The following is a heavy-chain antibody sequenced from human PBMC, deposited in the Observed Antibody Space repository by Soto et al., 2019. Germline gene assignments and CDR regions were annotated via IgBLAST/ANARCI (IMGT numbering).Heavy chain of an antibody. CDR3: ARSFGWFWELFFDY. V-gene: IGHV3-30-3*01. CDR1: GFTFSSYA. D-gene: IGHD3-10*01. Sequence: GGSLRVSWAASGFTFSSYAMHWVRQAPGKGLEWVAVISYDGSNKYYADSVKGRFTISRDNSKTTLYLQMNSLRAYVTAVYSCARSFGWFWELFFDYWGQGSLVPVSS. J-gene: IGHJ4*02. CDR2: ISYDGSNK.